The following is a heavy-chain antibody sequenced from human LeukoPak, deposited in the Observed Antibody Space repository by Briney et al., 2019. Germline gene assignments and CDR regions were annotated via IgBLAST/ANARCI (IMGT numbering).Heavy chain of an antibody. CDR3: ARDRSYYGSGSYFDY. CDR1: GGSISSSTYY. J-gene: IGHJ4*02. Sequence: SETLSLTCAVSGGSISSSTYYWGWIRQPPGQGLEWIGSIYYSGSTYYNPSLKSRVTISVGTSKNQFSLKLSSVTAADTAVYYCARDRSYYGSGSYFDYWGQGTLVTVSS. CDR2: IYYSGST. D-gene: IGHD3-10*01. V-gene: IGHV4-39*07.